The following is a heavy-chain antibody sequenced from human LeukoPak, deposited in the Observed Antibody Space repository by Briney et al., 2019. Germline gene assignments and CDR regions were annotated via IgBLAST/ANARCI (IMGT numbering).Heavy chain of an antibody. V-gene: IGHV3-48*03. CDR2: ISSSGSTI. D-gene: IGHD3-10*02. CDR1: GFTFSSYE. J-gene: IGHJ6*04. CDR3: AELGITMIGGV. Sequence: GGSLRLSCAASGFTFSSYEMNWVRQAPGKGLEWVSYISSSGSTIYYAASVKGRFTISRDNAKNSLYLQMNSLRAEDTAVYYCAELGITMIGGVWGKGTTVTISS.